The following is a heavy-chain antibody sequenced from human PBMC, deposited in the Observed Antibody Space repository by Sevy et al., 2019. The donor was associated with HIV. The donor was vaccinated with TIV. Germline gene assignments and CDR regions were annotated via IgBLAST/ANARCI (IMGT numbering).Heavy chain of an antibody. CDR3: AREGCTKPHDY. V-gene: IGHV3-23*01. J-gene: IGHJ4*02. D-gene: IGHD2-8*01. CDR1: GFTFNKYS. Sequence: GGSLRLSCAASGFTFNKYSMSWVRQPLGKGLEWVSTLSFGCGEINYADSVKGRFTISRDNSKSSVYLQMNNLRPEDTAVYYCAREGCTKPHDYWGQGTLVPSPQ. CDR2: LSFGCGEI.